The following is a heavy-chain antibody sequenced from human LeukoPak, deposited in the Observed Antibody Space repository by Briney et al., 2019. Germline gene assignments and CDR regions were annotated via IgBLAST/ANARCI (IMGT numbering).Heavy chain of an antibody. V-gene: IGHV4-59*01. D-gene: IGHD3-16*01. CDR2: IYYSGSS. J-gene: IGHJ4*02. CDR3: WRNGQWRPGEYYFDY. Sequence: SETLSLTCTVSGGSISSYYWSWIRQPPGKGLEWIGYIYYSGSSNYNPSLKSRVTISIDTSKNQFSLKLSSVTAAATAVYYCWRNGQWRPGEYYFDYWGQGTLVTVSS. CDR1: GGSISSYY.